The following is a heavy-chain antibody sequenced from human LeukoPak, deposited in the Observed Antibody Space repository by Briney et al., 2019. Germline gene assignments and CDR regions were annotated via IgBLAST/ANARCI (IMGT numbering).Heavy chain of an antibody. J-gene: IGHJ4*02. V-gene: IGHV4-39*07. CDR2: FDQSGST. CDR3: ARDLMGIAYRGAFYY. Sequence: PSETLSLTCTVSGGSISSSSYYWGWIRQPPGTGLEWIGSFDQSGSTYYNPSLKSRVTISVDTSKDQFSLKLSSVTAADTAVYYCARDLMGIAYRGAFYYWGQGTLVTVSS. D-gene: IGHD6-13*01. CDR1: GGSISSSSYY.